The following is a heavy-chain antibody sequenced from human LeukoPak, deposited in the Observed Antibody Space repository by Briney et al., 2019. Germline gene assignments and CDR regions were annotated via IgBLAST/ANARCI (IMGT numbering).Heavy chain of an antibody. V-gene: IGHV3-23*01. CDR3: AKDPSPYGDYVRFDY. D-gene: IGHD4-17*01. CDR1: GFTFSSYA. Sequence: GGSPRLSCAASGFTFSSYAMSWVRQAPGKGLEWVSAISGSGGSTYYADSVKGRFTISRDNSKNTLYLQMNSLRAEDTAVYYCAKDPSPYGDYVRFDYWGQGTLVTVSS. CDR2: ISGSGGST. J-gene: IGHJ4*02.